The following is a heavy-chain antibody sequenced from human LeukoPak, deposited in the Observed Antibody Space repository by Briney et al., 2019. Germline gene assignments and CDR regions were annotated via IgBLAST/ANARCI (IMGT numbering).Heavy chain of an antibody. Sequence: VASVKVSCKASGYTFTGYYMHWVRQAPGQGLEWMGRINPNSGGTNYAQKFQGRVTMTRDTSISTAYMELSRLRSDDTAVYYCGRGEERWLQLDCPDYWGQGTLVTVSS. D-gene: IGHD5-24*01. V-gene: IGHV1-2*06. CDR3: GRGEERWLQLDCPDY. J-gene: IGHJ4*02. CDR2: INPNSGGT. CDR1: GYTFTGYY.